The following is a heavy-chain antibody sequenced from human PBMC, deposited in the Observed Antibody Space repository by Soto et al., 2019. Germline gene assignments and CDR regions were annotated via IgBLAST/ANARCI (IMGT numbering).Heavy chain of an antibody. CDR1: GFTFSSYG. J-gene: IGHJ4*02. D-gene: IGHD3-10*01. CDR3: ARDLTQLWFGDLALGQGFDY. Sequence: QVQLVESGGGVVQPGRSLRLSCAASGFTFSSYGMHWVRQAPGKGLEWVAVIWYDGSIKYYADSVKGRFTISRDNCKNTLYVQMNSLRAEDTAVYYCARDLTQLWFGDLALGQGFDYWGQGTLVTVSS. CDR2: IWYDGSIK. V-gene: IGHV3-33*01.